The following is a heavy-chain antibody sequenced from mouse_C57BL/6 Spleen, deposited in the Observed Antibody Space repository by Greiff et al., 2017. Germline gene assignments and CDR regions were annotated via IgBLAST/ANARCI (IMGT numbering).Heavy chain of an antibody. J-gene: IGHJ3*01. CDR2: IYPGSGST. D-gene: IGHD2-2*01. CDR1: GYTFTSYW. V-gene: IGHV1-55*01. CDR3: ARRGMVTTAWFAY. Sequence: VQLQQPGAELVKPGASVKMSCKASGYTFTSYWITWVKQRPGQGLEWIGDIYPGSGSTNYNEKFKSKATLTVDTSSSPAYMQLSSLTSEDSAVYYCARRGMVTTAWFAYWGQGTLVTVSA.